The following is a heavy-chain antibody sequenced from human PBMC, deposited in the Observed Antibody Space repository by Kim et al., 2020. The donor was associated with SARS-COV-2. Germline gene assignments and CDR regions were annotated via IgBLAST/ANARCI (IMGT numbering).Heavy chain of an antibody. J-gene: IGHJ6*02. CDR3: ARVPLIGSEALYYYGMDV. CDR1: GFTFSSYW. D-gene: IGHD5-12*01. V-gene: IGHV3-7*01. CDR2: IKQDGSEK. Sequence: GGSLRLSCAASGFTFSSYWMSWVRQAPGKGLEWVANIKQDGSEKYYVDSVKGRFTISRDNAKNSLYLQMNSLRAEDTAVYYCARVPLIGSEALYYYGMDVWGQGTTVTVSS.